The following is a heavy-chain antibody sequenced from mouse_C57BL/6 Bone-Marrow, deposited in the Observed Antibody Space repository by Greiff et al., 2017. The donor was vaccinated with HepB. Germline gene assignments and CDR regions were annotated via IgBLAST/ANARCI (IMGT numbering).Heavy chain of an antibody. CDR2: VYPYNGGT. CDR1: GFTFTDYY. V-gene: IGHV1-36*01. Sequence: VHVKQSGPVLVKPGPSVKISCKASGFTFTDYYMHWVKQSHGKSLEWIGLVYPYNGGTSYNQKFKGKATLTVDTSSSTAYMELNSLTSEDSAVYYCARPRHYYGSSYGYFDVWGTGTTVTVSS. J-gene: IGHJ1*03. CDR3: ARPRHYYGSSYGYFDV. D-gene: IGHD1-1*01.